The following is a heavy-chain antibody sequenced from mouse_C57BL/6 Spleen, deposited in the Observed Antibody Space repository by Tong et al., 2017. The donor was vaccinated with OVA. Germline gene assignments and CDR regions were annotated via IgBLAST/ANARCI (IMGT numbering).Heavy chain of an antibody. CDR2: IDPSDSYT. Sequence: VQLQESGAELVKPGASVKLSCKASGYTFTSYWMQWVKQRPGQGLEWIGEIDPSDSYTNYNQKFKGKATLTVDTSSSTAYMQLSSLTNEDSAVYFCARGYYGSSYGFAYWGQGTLDTVSA. CDR3: ARGYYGSSYGFAY. V-gene: IGHV1-50*01. J-gene: IGHJ3*01. D-gene: IGHD1-1*01. CDR1: GYTFTSYW.